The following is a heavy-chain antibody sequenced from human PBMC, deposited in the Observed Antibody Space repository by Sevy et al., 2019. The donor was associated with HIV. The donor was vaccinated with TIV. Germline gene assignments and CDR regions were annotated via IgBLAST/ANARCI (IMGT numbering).Heavy chain of an antibody. CDR3: VRDEGAIASHFDY. CDR2: FDRTDIT. V-gene: IGHV3-48*02. CDR1: GFTLSSYT. J-gene: IGHJ4*02. D-gene: IGHD2-21*01. Sequence: GGSLRLSCEASGFTLSSYTMNWDRQSPEKGLEWVATFDRTDITHYADSVKGRFIISRDITKNSLFLQMNSLRDEDTSMYVCVRDEGAIASHFDYWGRGTLVTVSS.